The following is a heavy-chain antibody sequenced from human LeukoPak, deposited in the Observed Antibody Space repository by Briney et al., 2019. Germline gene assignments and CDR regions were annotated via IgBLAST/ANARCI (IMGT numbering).Heavy chain of an antibody. Sequence: SETLSLTCTVYGGSFSGYYWTWIRQPPGKGLEWIGEINHSRRTNYNPSLKSRVTISVDASKNQFSLKLSSVTAADTAVYYCARVGSSGYYIEFDYWGQGTLVTVSS. CDR1: GGSFSGYY. CDR3: ARVGSSGYYIEFDY. CDR2: INHSRRT. V-gene: IGHV4-34*01. D-gene: IGHD3-22*01. J-gene: IGHJ4*02.